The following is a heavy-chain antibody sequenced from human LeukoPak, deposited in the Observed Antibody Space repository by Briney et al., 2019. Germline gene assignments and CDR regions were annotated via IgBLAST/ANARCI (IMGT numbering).Heavy chain of an antibody. J-gene: IGHJ4*02. CDR1: GYTFTSYG. D-gene: IGHD3-10*01. CDR2: ISAYNGNT. CDR3: ARGGLTESVDY. V-gene: IGHV1-18*01. Sequence: ASGKVSCKSSGYTFTSYGFTWVRQRPGQGLEWMGWISAYNGNTNYVQKLQGRVTMSTDTSTSTVYMELRSLRSDDTAVYYCARGGLTESVDYWGQGTLVTVSS.